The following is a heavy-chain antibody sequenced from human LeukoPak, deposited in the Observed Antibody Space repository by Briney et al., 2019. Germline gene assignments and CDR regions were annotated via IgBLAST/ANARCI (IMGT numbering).Heavy chain of an antibody. CDR1: GGSISSGDYY. J-gene: IGHJ5*02. V-gene: IGHV4-30-4*01. CDR3: AKGIYGDPNWFDP. CDR2: IYYSGST. D-gene: IGHD4-17*01. Sequence: SETLSLTCTVSGGSISSGDYYWSWIRQPPGKGLEWIGYIYYSGSTYYNPSLKSRVTISVDTSKNRFSLKLSSVTAADTAVYYCAKGIYGDPNWFDPWGQGTLVTVSS.